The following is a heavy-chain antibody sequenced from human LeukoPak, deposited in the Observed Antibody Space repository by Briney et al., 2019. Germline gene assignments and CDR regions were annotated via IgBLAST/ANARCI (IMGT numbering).Heavy chain of an antibody. J-gene: IGHJ4*02. D-gene: IGHD1-1*01. Sequence: GGSLRLSCAASGFSFSSYGMHWVRHAPGKGLEWVAVISYDGSNKYYADSVKGRFTISRDNSKNTLYLQMNSLRAEDTAVYYCAKWEGMEIDYWGQGTLVTVSS. CDR3: AKWEGMEIDY. CDR1: GFSFSSYG. CDR2: ISYDGSNK. V-gene: IGHV3-30*18.